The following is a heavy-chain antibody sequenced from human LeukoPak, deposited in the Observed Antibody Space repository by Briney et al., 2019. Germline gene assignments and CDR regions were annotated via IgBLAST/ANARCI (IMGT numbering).Heavy chain of an antibody. CDR1: GFTFRTSW. D-gene: IGHD3-22*01. Sequence: GGSLRLSCAASGFTFRTSWMHWVRQAPGKGLVWVSRINSDGNTRNYAESVKGRFTISRDNAKNTLYLQMNSLRAEDTAVYYCVRDMGYYDKVWGQGTLVTVSS. CDR2: INSDGNTR. J-gene: IGHJ4*02. CDR3: VRDMGYYDKV. V-gene: IGHV3-74*01.